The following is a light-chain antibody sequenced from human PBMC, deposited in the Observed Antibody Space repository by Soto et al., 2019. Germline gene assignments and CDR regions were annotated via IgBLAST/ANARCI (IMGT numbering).Light chain of an antibody. J-gene: IGKJ3*01. Sequence: DIVMTQSPDSLAVSLGERATINCKSSQSVLYSSNSRNYLAWYQQKPGQPPKMVIYWASTRESGVPGRFSGSGSGTDFTLTICGLQAEDVAVYYCQQYYSSPPTFGPGTKVEIK. CDR3: QQYYSSPPT. CDR2: WAS. V-gene: IGKV4-1*01. CDR1: QSVLYSSNSRNY.